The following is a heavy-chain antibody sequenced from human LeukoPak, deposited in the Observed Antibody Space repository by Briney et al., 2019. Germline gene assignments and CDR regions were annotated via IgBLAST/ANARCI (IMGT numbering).Heavy chain of an antibody. J-gene: IGHJ1*01. D-gene: IGHD2-2*01. Sequence: SVKVSCKASGGTFSSYAISWVRQAPGQGLEWMGRIIPILGIANYAQKFQGRVTITADKSTSTAYMELSSLRFEDTAVYYCSRGGCSSTSCPAEYFQHWGQGTLVTVSS. V-gene: IGHV1-69*04. CDR2: IIPILGIA. CDR3: SRGGCSSTSCPAEYFQH. CDR1: GGTFSSYA.